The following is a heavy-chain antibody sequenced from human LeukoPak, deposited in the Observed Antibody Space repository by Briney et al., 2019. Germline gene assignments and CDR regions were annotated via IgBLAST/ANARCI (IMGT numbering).Heavy chain of an antibody. CDR1: GLTLSDHW. Sequence: GGSLRLSCAASGLTLSDHWMSWVRQAPGKGLEGVANIKGDGSERCYVDSVKGRFTISRDNAKNILYPQMDSLRVEDTAVYYCARGHTILDPRGQGTLVTVSS. J-gene: IGHJ5*02. V-gene: IGHV3-7*01. CDR2: IKGDGSER. CDR3: ARGHTILDP.